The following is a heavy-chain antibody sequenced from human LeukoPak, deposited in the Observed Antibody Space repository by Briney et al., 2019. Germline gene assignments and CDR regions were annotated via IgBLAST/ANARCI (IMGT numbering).Heavy chain of an antibody. D-gene: IGHD4-23*01. J-gene: IGHJ3*02. CDR1: GGSISSYY. V-gene: IGHV4-59*01. CDR2: IYYSGST. CDR3: ARHYGGNSGDAFDI. Sequence: PSETLSLTCTVSGGSISSYYWSWIRQPPGKGLEWIGYIYYSGSTNYNPSLKSRVTISVDTTKNQFSLKLSSVTAADTPVYYCARHYGGNSGDAFDIWGQGTMVTVSS.